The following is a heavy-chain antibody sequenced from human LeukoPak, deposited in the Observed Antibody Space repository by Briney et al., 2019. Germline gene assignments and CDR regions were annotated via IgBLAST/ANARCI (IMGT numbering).Heavy chain of an antibody. CDR2: INSSSSTV. D-gene: IGHD2-15*01. V-gene: IGHV3-48*02. CDR3: ARDIYCSGDSCYTGAFDI. Sequence: GGSLRLSCAASGFTFSSYSMNWVRQAPGKGLEWVSYINSSSSTVYYADSAKGRFTISRDNAKNSLYLQMNSLRDEDTAVYYCARDIYCSGDSCYTGAFDIWGQGTMVTVSS. CDR1: GFTFSSYS. J-gene: IGHJ3*02.